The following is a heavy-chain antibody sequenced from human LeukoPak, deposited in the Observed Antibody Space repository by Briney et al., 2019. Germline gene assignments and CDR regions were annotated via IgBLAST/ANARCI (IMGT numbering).Heavy chain of an antibody. Sequence: GGSLRLSCAAYGFTFSSYAMSWVRQAPGKGLEWVSAISGSGGSTYYADSVKGRFTISRDNSKNTLYLQMNSLRAEDTAVYYCARALDVHWGSAGWYFDLWGRGTLVTVSS. CDR1: GFTFSSYA. D-gene: IGHD7-27*01. CDR3: ARALDVHWGSAGWYFDL. CDR2: ISGSGGST. V-gene: IGHV3-23*01. J-gene: IGHJ2*01.